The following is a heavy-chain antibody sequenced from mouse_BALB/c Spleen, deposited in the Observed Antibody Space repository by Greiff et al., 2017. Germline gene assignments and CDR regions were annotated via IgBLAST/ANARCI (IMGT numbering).Heavy chain of an antibody. CDR1: GYTFTSYT. CDR2: INPSSGYT. Sequence: VQLQQSGAELARPGASVTMSCKASGYTFTSYTMHWVKQRPGQGLEWIGYINPSSGYTNYNQKFKDKATLTVDKSSSTAYMQLSSPTSEDSAVYYCTRGDYGYESMDYWGQGTSVTVSS. J-gene: IGHJ4*01. V-gene: IGHV1-4*01. D-gene: IGHD2-2*01. CDR3: TRGDYGYESMDY.